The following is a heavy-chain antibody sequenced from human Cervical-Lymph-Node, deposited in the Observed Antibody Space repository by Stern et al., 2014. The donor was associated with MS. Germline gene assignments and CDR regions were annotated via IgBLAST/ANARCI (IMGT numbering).Heavy chain of an antibody. CDR1: GGSISSGSNY. CDR2: VYTSGTT. J-gene: IGHJ4*02. Sequence: QVQLQESGPGLVKPSQTLSLTCTVSGGSISSGSNYWSWIRQPVGKGLEWIGRVYTSGTTNYNPSLRGQAPIPVDTSRNQVSLEMRSVTAADTAVYYCARGHDQSDSTGHDYWGQGSQVAVSS. CDR3: ARGHDQSDSTGHDY. D-gene: IGHD2-8*02. V-gene: IGHV4-61*02.